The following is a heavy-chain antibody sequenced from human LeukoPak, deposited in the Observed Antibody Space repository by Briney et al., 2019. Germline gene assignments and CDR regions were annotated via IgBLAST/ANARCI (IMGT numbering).Heavy chain of an antibody. V-gene: IGHV3-30*02. CDR2: IRYDGSNK. J-gene: IGHJ4*02. D-gene: IGHD2-2*01. CDR3: AKDVVAGYCSSTSCYSYFDY. CDR1: GFTFSSYG. Sequence: GGSLRLSCAASGFTFSSYGMHWVRQAPGKGLEWVAFIRYDGSNKYYADSVKGRFTISRDNSKNTLYLQMDSLRAEDTAVYYCAKDVVAGYCSSTSCYSYFDYWGQGTLVTVSS.